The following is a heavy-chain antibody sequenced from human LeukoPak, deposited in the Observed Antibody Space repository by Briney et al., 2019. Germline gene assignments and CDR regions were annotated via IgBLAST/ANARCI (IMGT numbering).Heavy chain of an antibody. V-gene: IGHV4-39*01. CDR1: GGSISSSNYY. Sequence: SETLSLTCTVSGGSISSSNYYWGWIRQPPGKGLEWIGSIYYSGSTYYNPSLKSRVTISVDTSKNLFSLKLSSVTAADTAVYYCARSFAVVAATVDYWGQGTLVTVSS. CDR2: IYYSGST. D-gene: IGHD2-15*01. CDR3: ARSFAVVAATVDY. J-gene: IGHJ4*02.